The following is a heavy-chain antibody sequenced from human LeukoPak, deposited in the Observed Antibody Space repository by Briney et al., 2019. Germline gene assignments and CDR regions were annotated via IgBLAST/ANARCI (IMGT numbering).Heavy chain of an antibody. D-gene: IGHD2-8*01. CDR1: GFTFSSYS. J-gene: IGHJ5*02. V-gene: IGHV3-33*08. CDR3: ARDNGEWRLNWFDH. CDR2: IWDDGNNK. Sequence: GGSLRLSCAASGFTFSSYSMNWVRQAPGKGLDWVALIWDDGNNKYYADSVKGRFTISRDKSKNTLYLQMNSLRAEDTAVYYCARDNGEWRLNWFDHWGQGTLVTVSS.